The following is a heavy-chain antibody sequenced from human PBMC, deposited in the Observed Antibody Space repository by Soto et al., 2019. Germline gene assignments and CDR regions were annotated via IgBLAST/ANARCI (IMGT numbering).Heavy chain of an antibody. V-gene: IGHV1-3*04. Sequence: GASVKLSCKDSVYTFNLHAIHWVRQAPGQRLEWMGYINTGNGNTKYSENLQGRITITRDTSATTAYMELRSLRSEDTAVYYCARRATRHFDYWGQGTLVTVSS. J-gene: IGHJ4*02. CDR2: INTGNGNT. CDR1: VYTFNLHA. CDR3: ARRATRHFDY. D-gene: IGHD2-2*01.